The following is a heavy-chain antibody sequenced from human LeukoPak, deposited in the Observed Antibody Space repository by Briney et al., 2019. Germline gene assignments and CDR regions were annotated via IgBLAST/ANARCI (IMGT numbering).Heavy chain of an antibody. CDR2: INPNSGDT. CDR3: ARASYYYEFYYYYYYMDV. V-gene: IGHV1-2*02. J-gene: IGHJ6*03. Sequence: ASVKVSCKTSGYTFTGYYIHWVRQAPGQGLEWMGWINPNSGDTNYAQKFQGRVSMTGDTSISTAYMELSRLRSDDTAVYYCARASYYYEFYYYYYYMDVWGKGTTVTISS. CDR1: GYTFTGYY. D-gene: IGHD3-22*01.